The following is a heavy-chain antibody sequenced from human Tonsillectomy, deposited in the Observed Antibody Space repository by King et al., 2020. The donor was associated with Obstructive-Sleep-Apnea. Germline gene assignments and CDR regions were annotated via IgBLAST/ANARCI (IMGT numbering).Heavy chain of an antibody. CDR2: IFSNDEK. V-gene: IGHV2-26*01. CDR1: GFSLSNARMG. Sequence: TLKESGPVLVKPTETLTLTCTVSGFSLSNARMGVSWIRQPPGKALEWLAHIFSNDEKSYSTSLKSRLTISKDTSKNQVVLTMTNRDPVYTATYYCALIETEDFWSQWSAFDIWGQGTMVTVS. D-gene: IGHD3-3*01. J-gene: IGHJ3*02. CDR3: ALIETEDFWSQWSAFDI.